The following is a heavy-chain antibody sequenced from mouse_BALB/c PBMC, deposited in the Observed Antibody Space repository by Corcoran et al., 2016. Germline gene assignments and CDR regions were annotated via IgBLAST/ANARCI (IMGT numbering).Heavy chain of an antibody. CDR3: ANYDGSSYAMDY. CDR1: GYSFTSYY. J-gene: IGHJ4*01. Sequence: EIQLQQSGPELMKPGASVKISCKASGYSFTSYYMHWVKQSHGKSLEWIGYIDPFNGGTSYNQKVKGKATLTVDKSSSTAYMHLSSLTSEDSAVYYCANYDGSSYAMDYWGQGTSVTVSS. D-gene: IGHD1-1*01. CDR2: IDPFNGGT. V-gene: IGHV1S135*01.